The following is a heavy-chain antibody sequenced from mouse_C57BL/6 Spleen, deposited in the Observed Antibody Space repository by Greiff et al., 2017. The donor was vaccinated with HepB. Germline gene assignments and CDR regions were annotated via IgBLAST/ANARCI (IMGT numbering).Heavy chain of an antibody. CDR3: ARGYRRGWYAMDY. J-gene: IGHJ4*01. D-gene: IGHD1-2*01. V-gene: IGHV1-22*01. Sequence: EVQLQQSGPELVKPGASVKMSCKASGYTFTDYNMHWVKQSHGKSLEWIGYINPNNGGTSYNQKFKGKATLTVNKSSSTADMELRSWTSADSAVYYCARGYRRGWYAMDYWGQGTSVTVSS. CDR1: GYTFTDYN. CDR2: INPNNGGT.